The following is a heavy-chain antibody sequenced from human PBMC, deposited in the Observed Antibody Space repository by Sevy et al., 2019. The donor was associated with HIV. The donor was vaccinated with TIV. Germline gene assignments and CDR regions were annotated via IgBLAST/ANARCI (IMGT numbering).Heavy chain of an antibody. CDR2: FDPEDGET. D-gene: IGHD3-22*01. CDR1: GYTLTKLA. V-gene: IGHV1-24*01. CDR3: AITKDYYDNSGSPFDY. J-gene: IGHJ4*02. Sequence: ASVKVSCKVSGYTLTKLAMHWVRQAPGKGLEWMGTFDPEDGETIYAQKFQGRVTMTEDTSIDTGYMELSSLRSEDTAVFYCAITKDYYDNSGSPFDYWGQGTLVTVSS.